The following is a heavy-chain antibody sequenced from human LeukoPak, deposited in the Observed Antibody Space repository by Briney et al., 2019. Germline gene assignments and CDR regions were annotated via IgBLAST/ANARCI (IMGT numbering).Heavy chain of an antibody. CDR2: INHSGST. V-gene: IGHV4-34*01. J-gene: IGHJ4*02. D-gene: IGHD3-22*01. Sequence: TSETLSLTCAVYGGSFSGYYGSWIRQPPGKGLEWIGEINHSGSTNYNPSLKSRVTISVDTSKNQFSLKLSSVTAADTAVYYCARVRYYDSSGYLDYWGQGTLVTVSS. CDR3: ARVRYYDSSGYLDY. CDR1: GGSFSGYY.